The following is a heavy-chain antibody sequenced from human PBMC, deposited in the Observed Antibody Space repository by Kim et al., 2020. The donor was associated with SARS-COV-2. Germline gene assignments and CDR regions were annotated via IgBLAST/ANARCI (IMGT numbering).Heavy chain of an antibody. Sequence: GGSLRLSCAASGFIFSGNWMHWVRQAPGKGLVWVSRINGDGSYTSYADSVKGRFIISRDIAKNTLFLRMNNLRVEDTAVYYCLRDVPHYESGPHFDDWGQGTLVTVSS. V-gene: IGHV3-74*01. CDR1: GFIFSGNW. D-gene: IGHD3-10*01. J-gene: IGHJ4*02. CDR3: LRDVPHYESGPHFDD. CDR2: INGDGSYT.